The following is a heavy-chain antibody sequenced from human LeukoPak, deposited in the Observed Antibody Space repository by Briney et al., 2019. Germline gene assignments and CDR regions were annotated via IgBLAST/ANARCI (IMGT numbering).Heavy chain of an antibody. CDR2: ISSKAKNYAT. CDR3: TSAPIEAAGVDY. Sequence: GGSLRLSCAASGFTFSGSAMHWVRQASGKGLEWVGRISSKAKNYATAYAASVKGRFTISRDDSKNTAYLQMNSLKTEDTAVYYCTSAPIEAAGVDYWGQGTLVTVSS. CDR1: GFTFSGSA. D-gene: IGHD6-13*01. V-gene: IGHV3-73*01. J-gene: IGHJ4*02.